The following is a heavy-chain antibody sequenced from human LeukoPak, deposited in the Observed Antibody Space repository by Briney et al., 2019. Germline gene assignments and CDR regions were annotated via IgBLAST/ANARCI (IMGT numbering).Heavy chain of an antibody. Sequence: GGSLRLSCAASGFTFSSYDMHWVRQAPGKGLEWVAIISYDGSNKYYVGSVKGRFTISRDNSKNTLYLQMNSLRVEDTAVYYCARVLGDSGWYLGWFDPWGQGTLVTVSS. D-gene: IGHD6-19*01. CDR2: ISYDGSNK. V-gene: IGHV3-30*03. J-gene: IGHJ5*02. CDR1: GFTFSSYD. CDR3: ARVLGDSGWYLGWFDP.